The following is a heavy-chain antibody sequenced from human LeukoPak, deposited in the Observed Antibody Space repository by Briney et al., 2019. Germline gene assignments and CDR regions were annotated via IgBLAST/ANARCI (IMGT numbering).Heavy chain of an antibody. CDR3: ARVRPHYYDSSGSRGDY. CDR1: GYTFTDYY. CDR2: INPNSGGT. Sequence: ASVKISCKVSGYTFTDYYMHWVRQAPGQGLEWMGRINPNSGGTNYAQKFQGRVTMTRDTSISTAYMELSRLRSDDTAVYYCARVRPHYYDSSGSRGDYWGQGTLVTVSS. D-gene: IGHD3-22*01. V-gene: IGHV1-2*06. J-gene: IGHJ4*02.